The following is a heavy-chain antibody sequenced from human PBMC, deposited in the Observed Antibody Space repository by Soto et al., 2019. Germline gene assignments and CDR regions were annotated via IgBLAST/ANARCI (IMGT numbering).Heavy chain of an antibody. CDR1: GYTFTSYG. CDR3: AREENSSGWYGYFDL. CDR2: ISAYNGNT. Sequence: ASVKVSCKASGYTFTSYGISWVRQAPGQGLEWMGWISAYNGNTNYAQKLQGRVTMTTDTSTSTAYMELRSLRSDDTAVYYCAREENSSGWYGYFDLWGRGNLVTVSS. V-gene: IGHV1-18*01. D-gene: IGHD6-19*01. J-gene: IGHJ2*01.